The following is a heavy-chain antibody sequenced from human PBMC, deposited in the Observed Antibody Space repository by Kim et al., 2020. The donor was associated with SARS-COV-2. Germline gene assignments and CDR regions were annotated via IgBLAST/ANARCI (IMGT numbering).Heavy chain of an antibody. D-gene: IGHD3-10*01. J-gene: IGHJ4*01. V-gene: IGHV3-15*01. CDR3: NQDPHMDRGEGSYEF. Sequence: AERVKSRFTISRDVSKNTLYLQMTSLKTEDTGVYYCNQDPHMDRGEGSYEFWGQGTLVTVSS.